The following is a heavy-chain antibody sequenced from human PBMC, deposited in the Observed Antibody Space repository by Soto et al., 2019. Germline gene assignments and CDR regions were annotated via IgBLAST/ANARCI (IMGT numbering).Heavy chain of an antibody. CDR3: ARDVGSSGWYRSGVDY. V-gene: IGHV1-3*01. D-gene: IGHD6-19*01. CDR1: GYTFTSYA. CDR2: INAGNGNT. Sequence: GASVKVSCKASGYTFTSYAMHWVRQAPGQRLEWMGWINAGNGNTKYSQKFQGRVTITRDTSASTAYMELSSLRSEDTAVYYCARDVGSSGWYRSGVDYWGQGTLVTVSS. J-gene: IGHJ4*02.